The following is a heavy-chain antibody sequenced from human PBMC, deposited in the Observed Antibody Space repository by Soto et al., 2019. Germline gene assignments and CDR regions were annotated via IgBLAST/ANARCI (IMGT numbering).Heavy chain of an antibody. V-gene: IGHV1-8*01. CDR1: GYTFTSYD. D-gene: IGHD2-21*01. CDR2: MNPHSGNT. J-gene: IGHJ5*02. Sequence: QVQLVQSGAEVKKPGASVKVSCKASGYTFTSYDINWVRQATGQGLEWMGWMNPHSGNTGYAQKFQGRVTMTRNNSISTAYMELSSLRSEDTAVYYCARLRRNSANWFDPWGQGTLVTVSS. CDR3: ARLRRNSANWFDP.